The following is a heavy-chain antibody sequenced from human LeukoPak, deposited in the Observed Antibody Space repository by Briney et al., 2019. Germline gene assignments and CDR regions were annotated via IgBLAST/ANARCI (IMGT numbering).Heavy chain of an antibody. CDR1: RGTFSSYA. V-gene: IGHV1-69*05. CDR2: IIPIFCTA. D-gene: IGHD2-8*01. CDR3: ASTDCTNGVCYTCDY. J-gene: IGHJ4*02. Sequence: SVRVSCKASRGTFSSYAISWVRQAPGRGLEWMGRIIPIFCTANYAQKFQGRVTITTDESTSTAYMKLSSLRSEDTAVYYCASTDCTNGVCYTCDYWGQGTLVTVSS.